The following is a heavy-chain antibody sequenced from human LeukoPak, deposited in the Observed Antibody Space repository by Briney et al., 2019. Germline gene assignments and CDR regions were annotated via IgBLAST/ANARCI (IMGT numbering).Heavy chain of an antibody. CDR3: ARDKIVVVAATDGMDV. CDR2: IWYDGSNK. CDR1: TFTLSSYT. J-gene: IGHJ6*02. D-gene: IGHD2-15*01. Sequence: AGGSLRLSCAASTFTLSSYTMNWVRQAPGKGLEWVAVIWYDGSNKYYADSVKGRFTISRDNSKNTLYLQMNSLRAEDTAVYYCARDKIVVVAATDGMDVWGQGTTVTVSS. V-gene: IGHV3-33*08.